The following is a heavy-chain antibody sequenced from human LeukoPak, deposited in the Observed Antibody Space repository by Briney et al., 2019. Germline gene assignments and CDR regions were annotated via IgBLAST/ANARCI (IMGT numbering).Heavy chain of an antibody. CDR3: ARQTMTTADAFDI. CDR2: IYYSGSTDYSGSI. J-gene: IGHJ3*02. Sequence: NPSETLSLTCTVSGGSISSHFWSWIRRPPGKGPEWIAYIYYSGSTDYSGSIDDNPPLKSRVTISVDASKKQFSLKLSSVTAGDTAVYYCARQTMTTADAFDIWGQGTMVTVSS. CDR1: GGSISSHF. D-gene: IGHD4-17*01. V-gene: IGHV4-59*08.